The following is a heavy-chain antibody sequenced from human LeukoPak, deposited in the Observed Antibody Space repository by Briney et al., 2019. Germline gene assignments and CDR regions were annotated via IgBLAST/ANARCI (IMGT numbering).Heavy chain of an antibody. CDR2: ISSSGGST. CDR3: AKDLTTVTTGRGYFDY. CDR1: GFTFNNYA. V-gene: IGHV3-23*01. Sequence: PGGSLRLSCVASGFTFNNYAMNWVRQAPGKGLEGVSGISSSGGSTYYADSVKGRFIISRDNSKNTLYLQMDSPRAEDTALYYCAKDLTTVTTGRGYFDYWGQGTLVTVSS. J-gene: IGHJ4*02. D-gene: IGHD4-17*01.